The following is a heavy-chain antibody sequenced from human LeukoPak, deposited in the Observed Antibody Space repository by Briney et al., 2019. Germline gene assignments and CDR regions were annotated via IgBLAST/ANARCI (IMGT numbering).Heavy chain of an antibody. CDR2: IYYSGST. D-gene: IGHD5-24*01. Sequence: SETLSLTCTVSGGSITSSSYYWGWIRQPPGNGLEWIGSIYYSGSTYYNPSLKSRVTISVDTSKNQSSLKLSSMTAADTALYYCARGRRDGYMLLWEDYWGQGTLVTVSS. CDR3: ARGRRDGYMLLWEDY. V-gene: IGHV4-39*07. J-gene: IGHJ4*02. CDR1: GGSITSSSYY.